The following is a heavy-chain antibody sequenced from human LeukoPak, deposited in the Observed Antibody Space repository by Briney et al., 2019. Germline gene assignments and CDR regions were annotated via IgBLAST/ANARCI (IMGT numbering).Heavy chain of an antibody. J-gene: IGHJ4*02. Sequence: PGGSLRLSCAASGFTFRSYWMSWVRQAPGKGLEWVAYIKPDGSEKYYVDSVKGRFTISRDNAKNSLYLQMNSLRADDTAVYYGTRDRVAGFWGQGTLVAVSS. CDR3: TRDRVAGF. CDR2: IKPDGSEK. V-gene: IGHV3-7*01. D-gene: IGHD6-19*01. CDR1: GFTFRSYW.